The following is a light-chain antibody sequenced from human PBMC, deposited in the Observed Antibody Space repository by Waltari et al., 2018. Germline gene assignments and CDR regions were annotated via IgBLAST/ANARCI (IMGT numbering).Light chain of an antibody. Sequence: DIQMTQSPSSLSASVGDRVTIPCQASQDISNYLNWYQQKPGKAPKLLIYDASNLETGVPSRFSGSGSATDFTFTISSLQPEDIATYYCQRQASFGGGTKVEIK. V-gene: IGKV1-33*01. CDR3: QRQAS. CDR2: DAS. CDR1: QDISNY. J-gene: IGKJ4*01.